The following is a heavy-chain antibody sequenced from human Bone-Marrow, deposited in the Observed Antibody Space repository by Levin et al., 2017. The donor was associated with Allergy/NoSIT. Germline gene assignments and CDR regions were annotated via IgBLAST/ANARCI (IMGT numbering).Heavy chain of an antibody. Sequence: PGGSLRLSCAASGFPFSSYALSWVRQAPGKGLEWVSSISSGGSRTYYADSVKGRFTISTDNSKNTLYLQMNRLRAEDTALFYCTKSPMLRGVLDAFDIWGQGTMVSVSS. CDR1: GFPFSSYA. D-gene: IGHD3-10*01. CDR3: TKSPMLRGVLDAFDI. V-gene: IGHV3-23*01. J-gene: IGHJ3*02. CDR2: ISSGGSRT.